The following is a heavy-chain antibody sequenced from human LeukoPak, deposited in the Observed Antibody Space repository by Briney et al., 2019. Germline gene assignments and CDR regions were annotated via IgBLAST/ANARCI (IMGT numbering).Heavy chain of an antibody. CDR2: IYWNDDK. D-gene: IGHD3-22*01. CDR1: GFSLSTSGVG. V-gene: IGHV2-5*01. CDR3: AHIGMYYYDSSGYPQSYFDY. J-gene: IGHJ4*02. Sequence: VSGPTLVKPTQTLTLTCTFSGFSLSTSGVGVGWIRQPPGKALEWLALIYWNDDKRYSPSLKSRLTITKDTSKNQVVLTMTNMDPVDTATYYCAHIGMYYYDSSGYPQSYFDYWGQGTLVTVSS.